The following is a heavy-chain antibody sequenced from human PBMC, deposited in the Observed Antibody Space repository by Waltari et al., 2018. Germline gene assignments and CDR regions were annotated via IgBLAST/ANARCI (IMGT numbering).Heavy chain of an antibody. CDR3: ARFVGYNSGWFTSDY. J-gene: IGHJ4*02. V-gene: IGHV1-2*06. CDR1: GYTFTGYY. Sequence: QVQLVQSGAEVKKPGASVKVSCKASGYTFTGYYMHWVRQAPGQGLEWMGRINPNSGGTNYAQKFQGRVTMTRDTSISTAYMELSRLRSDDTAVYYCARFVGYNSGWFTSDYWGQGTLVTVSS. D-gene: IGHD6-19*01. CDR2: INPNSGGT.